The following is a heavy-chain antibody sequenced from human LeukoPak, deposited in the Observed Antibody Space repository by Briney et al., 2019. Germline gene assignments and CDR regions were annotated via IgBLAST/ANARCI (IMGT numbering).Heavy chain of an antibody. V-gene: IGHV3-48*04. CDR3: ARPGERSTSYTLPAFDY. D-gene: IGHD2-2*01. CDR2: INSNSDAV. CDR1: GFTFRTYG. Sequence: GRSLRLSCAASGFTFRTYGMNWVRQAPGKGLEWISYINSNSDAVHYSNSVEGRFTISRDNAKNSLYLQMNSLRAEDTAMYYCARPGERSTSYTLPAFDYWGQGTLVTVSS. J-gene: IGHJ4*02.